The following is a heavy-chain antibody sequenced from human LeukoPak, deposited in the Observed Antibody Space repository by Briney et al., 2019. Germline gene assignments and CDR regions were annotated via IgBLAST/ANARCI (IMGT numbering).Heavy chain of an antibody. CDR1: GYTFTSYD. D-gene: IGHD6-13*01. J-gene: IGHJ4*02. CDR2: MNPNSGNT. CDR3: ARASSSWYQGDRYYFDY. Sequence: ASVKVSCKASGYTFTSYDINWVRQATGQGLEWMGWMNPNSGNTGYAQKFQGRVTMTKNTSINTAYMELSSLRSEDTAVYYCARASSSWYQGDRYYFDYWGQGTLVNVSS. V-gene: IGHV1-8*01.